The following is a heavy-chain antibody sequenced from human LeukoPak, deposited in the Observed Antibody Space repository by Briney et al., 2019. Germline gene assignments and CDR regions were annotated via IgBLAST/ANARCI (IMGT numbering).Heavy chain of an antibody. D-gene: IGHD3-9*01. CDR3: ARLGFLTTTTGDGFDI. CDR2: ISGSGGTT. Sequence: QPGGSLRLSCAASGFTFSSYVMIWVRQAPEKGLEWVSAISGSGGTTWYADSVKGRFTISRDNSKNTVYLQMGSLRPEDMAVYYCARLGFLTTTTGDGFDIWGQGTMVTVSS. J-gene: IGHJ3*02. CDR1: GFTFSSYV. V-gene: IGHV3-23*01.